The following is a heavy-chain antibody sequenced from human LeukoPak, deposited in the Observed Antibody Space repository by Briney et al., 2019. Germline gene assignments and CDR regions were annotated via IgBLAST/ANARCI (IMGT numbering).Heavy chain of an antibody. CDR3: ARARYSSSSNDY. CDR2: ISSAGNT. J-gene: IGHJ4*02. CDR1: GYIFSNYG. Sequence: ASVKVSCKASGYIFSNYGMSWVRQAPGHGLEWMGWISSAGNTNYAPKFQDRATMTTDTSTSTAYIELRSLRFDDTAVYYCARARYSSSSNDYWGQGTLVTVSS. D-gene: IGHD6-6*01. V-gene: IGHV1-18*01.